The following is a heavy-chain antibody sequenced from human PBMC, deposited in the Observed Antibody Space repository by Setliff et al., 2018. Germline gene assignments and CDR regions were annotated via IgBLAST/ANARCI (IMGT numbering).Heavy chain of an antibody. Sequence: TFAHSGVTWVRQAPGQGLEWMGWISAHTGNTYYTPKLHDRVTLTTDTSTSTAYMELRSLGSDDTAVYYCSRLVRYCTRTSCQRASGDDYWGQGTLVTVSS. CDR1: TFAHSG. J-gene: IGHJ4*02. D-gene: IGHD2-2*01. V-gene: IGHV1-18*01. CDR3: SRLVRYCTRTSCQRASGDDY. CDR2: ISAHTGNT.